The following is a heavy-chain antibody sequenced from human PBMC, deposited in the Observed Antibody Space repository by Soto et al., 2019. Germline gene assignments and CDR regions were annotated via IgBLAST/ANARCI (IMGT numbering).Heavy chain of an antibody. Sequence: QVQLQESGPGLVKPSQTLSLTCTVSGGSISSGGYYWSWIRQHPGKGLEWIGYIYYSGSTYYTPSLKSRVTLSVDTSKNQFSLQLSSVTAADTAVYYCARREGGKNWFDPWGQGTLVTVSS. J-gene: IGHJ5*02. CDR2: IYYSGST. CDR3: ARREGGKNWFDP. V-gene: IGHV4-31*03. D-gene: IGHD2-15*01. CDR1: GGSISSGGYY.